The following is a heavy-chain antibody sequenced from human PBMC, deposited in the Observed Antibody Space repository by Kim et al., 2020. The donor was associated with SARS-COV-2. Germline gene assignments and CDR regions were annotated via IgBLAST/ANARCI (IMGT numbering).Heavy chain of an antibody. V-gene: IGHV1-18*01. J-gene: IGHJ6*02. Sequence: ASVKVSCKASGYTFTSYGISWVRQAPGQGLDWMGWISAYNGNTNYAQKLQGRVTMTTDTSTSTAYMELRSLRSDDTAVYYCARGPYSSESQLQVYYYYYGMDVWGQGTTVTVSS. D-gene: IGHD6-25*01. CDR3: ARGPYSSESQLQVYYYYYGMDV. CDR2: ISAYNGNT. CDR1: GYTFTSYG.